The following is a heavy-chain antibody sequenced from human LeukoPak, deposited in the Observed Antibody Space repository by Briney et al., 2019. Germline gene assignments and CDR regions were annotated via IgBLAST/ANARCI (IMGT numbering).Heavy chain of an antibody. CDR2: INPNSGGT. D-gene: IGHD3-22*01. V-gene: IGHV1-2*02. J-gene: IGHJ4*02. CDR1: GYTFTGYY. CDR3: ARAHKTYYYDSSGYFFFDY. Sequence: ASVNVSCKASGYTFTGYYMHWVRQAPGQGLEWMGWINPNSGGTNYAQKFQGRVTMTRDTSISTASVELSRLRSDDTAVYYCARAHKTYYYDSSGYFFFDYWGQGTLVTVSS.